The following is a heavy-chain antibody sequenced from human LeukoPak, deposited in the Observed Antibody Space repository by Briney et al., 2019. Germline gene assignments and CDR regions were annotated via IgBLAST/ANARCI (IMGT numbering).Heavy chain of an antibody. CDR1: GYTFTSYG. J-gene: IGHJ5*02. CDR2: ISAYNGNT. D-gene: IGHD6-13*01. V-gene: IGHV1-18*01. Sequence: ASVKVSCKASGYTFTSYGISWVRQAPGQGLEWMGWISAYNGNTNYAQKFQGRVTITADESTSTAYMELSSLRSEDTAVYYCARDSSSWWRGWFDPWGQGTLVTVSS. CDR3: ARDSSSWWRGWFDP.